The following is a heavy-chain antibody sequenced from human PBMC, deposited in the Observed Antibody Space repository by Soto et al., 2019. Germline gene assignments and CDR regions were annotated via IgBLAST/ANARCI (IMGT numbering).Heavy chain of an antibody. D-gene: IGHD6-19*01. Sequence: PGGSLRLSCAVSGFTLTTYSMNWVRQAPGKGLEWISFINKNGFTIYYADSGKGRFTISRDYAKNSLYLQMDSLRHEDTAVYYCARGAVTSTSLFDYCGRGTLVTVSS. J-gene: IGHJ4*02. CDR2: INKNGFTI. CDR3: ARGAVTSTSLFDY. CDR1: GFTLTTYS. V-gene: IGHV3-48*02.